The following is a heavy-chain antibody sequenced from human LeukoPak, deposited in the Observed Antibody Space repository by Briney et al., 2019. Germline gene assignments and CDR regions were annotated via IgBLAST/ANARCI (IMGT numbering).Heavy chain of an antibody. Sequence: GGSLRLSCAASGFAFSSYAMSWVRQAPGKGLEWVSGIGNGGRPTYYADSVKGRFTISKDNSKNTLYLQMNSLRAEDTAVYYCARAPEWLIFDYWGQGTLVTVSS. J-gene: IGHJ4*02. D-gene: IGHD6-19*01. CDR1: GFAFSSYA. V-gene: IGHV3-23*01. CDR3: ARAPEWLIFDY. CDR2: IGNGGRPT.